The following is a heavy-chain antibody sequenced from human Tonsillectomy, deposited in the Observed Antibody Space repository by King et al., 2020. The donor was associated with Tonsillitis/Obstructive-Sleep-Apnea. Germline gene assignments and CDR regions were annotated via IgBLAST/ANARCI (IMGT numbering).Heavy chain of an antibody. V-gene: IGHV3-33*01. J-gene: IGHJ6*03. CDR3: ARRIAAAGTKDYYYYMDV. CDR1: GFTFSSYG. D-gene: IGHD6-13*01. CDR2: IWYDGSNK. Sequence: VQLVESGGGVVQPGRSLRLSCAASGFTFSSYGMHWVRQAPGKGLEWVAVIWYDGSNKYYADSVKGRFTISRDNSKNTLYLQMNSLRAEDTAVYYCARRIAAAGTKDYYYYMDVWGKGTTVTVSS.